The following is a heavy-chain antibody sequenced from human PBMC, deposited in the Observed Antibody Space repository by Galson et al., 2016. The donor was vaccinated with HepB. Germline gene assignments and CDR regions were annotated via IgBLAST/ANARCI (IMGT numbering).Heavy chain of an antibody. CDR3: ARDQGAVAGPPHGRLDC. Sequence: CAISGDSVSSNSAAWNWIRQSPSRGLEWLGRTYYRSKWYIDYAVSVEGRITINLDSSKNQLSLQVKSVTPEDTAVYYCARDQGAVAGPPHGRLDCWGQGTLVVVSS. J-gene: IGHJ4*02. D-gene: IGHD6-19*01. CDR1: GDSVSSNSAA. CDR2: TYYRSKWYI. V-gene: IGHV6-1*01.